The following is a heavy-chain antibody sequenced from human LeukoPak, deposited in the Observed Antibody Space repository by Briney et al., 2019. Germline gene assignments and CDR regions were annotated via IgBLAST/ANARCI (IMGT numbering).Heavy chain of an antibody. V-gene: IGHV1-18*01. Sequence: GASVKVSCKASGYTFTSYGISWVRQAPGQGLEWMGWISAYNGNTNYAQKLQGRVTMTRNTSISTAYMELSSLRSEDTAVYYCAMGLERVHYDYVWGSYRSPNFDYWGQGTLVTVSS. J-gene: IGHJ4*02. CDR1: GYTFTSYG. CDR2: ISAYNGNT. CDR3: AMGLERVHYDYVWGSYRSPNFDY. D-gene: IGHD3-16*02.